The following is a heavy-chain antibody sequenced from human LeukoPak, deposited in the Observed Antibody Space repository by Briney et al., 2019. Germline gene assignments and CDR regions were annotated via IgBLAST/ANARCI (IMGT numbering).Heavy chain of an antibody. CDR2: IYYSGTA. J-gene: IGHJ4*02. CDR1: GGSLNSKY. CDR3: ARVGGNSEPSH. Sequence: SETLSLTCTVSGGSLNSKYWSWIRQSPGKGLEWIGYIYYSGTAYYNPSLKSRVTISIGSSKNQFSLRVSPVTAADSAVYYCARVGGNSEPSHWGQGTLVTVSS. D-gene: IGHD4-23*01. V-gene: IGHV4-59*13.